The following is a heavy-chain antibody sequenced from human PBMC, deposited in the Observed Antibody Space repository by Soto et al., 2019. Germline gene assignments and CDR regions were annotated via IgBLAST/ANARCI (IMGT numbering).Heavy chain of an antibody. D-gene: IGHD3-22*01. J-gene: IGHJ4*02. V-gene: IGHV4-59*12. CDR2: IYYSGST. CDR1: GGSISSYY. CDR3: AREAAGRVTYESSGYSYYFDY. Sequence: PSETLSLTCTVSGGSISSYYWSWIRQPPGKGLEWIGYIYYSGSTNYNPSLKSRVTISVDTSKSQFSLRLRSVTAADTALYYCAREAAGRVTYESSGYSYYFDYRGQGTLVTVSS.